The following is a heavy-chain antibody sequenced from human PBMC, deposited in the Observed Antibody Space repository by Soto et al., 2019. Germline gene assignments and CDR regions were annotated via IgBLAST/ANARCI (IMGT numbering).Heavy chain of an antibody. J-gene: IGHJ4*02. V-gene: IGHV4-38-2*01. D-gene: IGHD3-10*01. CDR1: GYSINSDYY. CDR2: VDHSGRT. Sequence: ASETLSLTCAVSGYSINSDYYWGWIRQPPGKGLEWIGSVDHSGRTYYSPSLRSRLTIFIDTSKNQFSLRLTSVTAADTAMYFCAKKGYYPSGKINLFDSWGQGTLVTVYS. CDR3: AKKGYYPSGKINLFDS.